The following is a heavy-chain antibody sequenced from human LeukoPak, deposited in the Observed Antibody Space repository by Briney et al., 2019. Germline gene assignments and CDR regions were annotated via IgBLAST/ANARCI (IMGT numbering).Heavy chain of an antibody. V-gene: IGHV3-66*01. J-gene: IGHJ4*02. CDR1: GFTVSSNY. Sequence: GGSLRLSCAASGFTVSSNYMSWVRRAPGKGLEWVSVIYSGGSTYYADSVKGRFTISRDNSKNTLYLQMNSLRAEDTAVYYCARDQPDDYYDSSGHFDYWGQGTLVTVSS. CDR2: IYSGGST. CDR3: ARDQPDDYYDSSGHFDY. D-gene: IGHD3-22*01.